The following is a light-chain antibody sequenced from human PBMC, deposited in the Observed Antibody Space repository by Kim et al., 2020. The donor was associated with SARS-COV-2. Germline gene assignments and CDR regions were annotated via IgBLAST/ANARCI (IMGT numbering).Light chain of an antibody. V-gene: IGLV1-40*01. J-gene: IGLJ2*01. CDR3: QSYDDSLSGSV. Sequence: RLTISFSGSISHFVAGFSVHWDQQLPGAAPNLLIYNNDHRPSGVPDRFSGSRSGASASLTITGLQAEDEADYVCQSYDDSLSGSVFGGGTQLTVL. CDR1: ISHFVAGFS. CDR2: NND.